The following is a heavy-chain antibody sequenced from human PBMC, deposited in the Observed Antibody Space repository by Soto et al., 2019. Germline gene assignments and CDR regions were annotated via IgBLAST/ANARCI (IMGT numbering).Heavy chain of an antibody. J-gene: IGHJ6*02. CDR3: ARRWGSKGYYYYGMDV. Sequence: SETLSLTCTVSGCSISSSSYYWGWIRQPPGKGLEWIGSIYYSGSTYYNPSLKSRVTISVDTSKNQFSLKLSSVTAADTAVYYCARRWGSKGYYYYGMDVWGQGTTVTVSS. V-gene: IGHV4-39*01. D-gene: IGHD3-16*01. CDR1: GCSISSSSYY. CDR2: IYYSGST.